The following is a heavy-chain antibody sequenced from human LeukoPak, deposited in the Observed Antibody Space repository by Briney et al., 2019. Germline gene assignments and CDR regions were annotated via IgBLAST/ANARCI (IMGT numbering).Heavy chain of an antibody. CDR1: GFTLRSYW. J-gene: IGHJ4*02. D-gene: IGHD5-18*01. V-gene: IGHV3-74*01. Sequence: GGSLRLSCAASGFTLRSYWMHWVRQAPGKGLVWVSRIKTDGSSITNADSVKGRFTISRDNDKNTLYLQMNSLRAEDTAVYYCTRGQYSYGPFDYWAREPWSPSPQ. CDR2: IKTDGSSI. CDR3: TRGQYSYGPFDY.